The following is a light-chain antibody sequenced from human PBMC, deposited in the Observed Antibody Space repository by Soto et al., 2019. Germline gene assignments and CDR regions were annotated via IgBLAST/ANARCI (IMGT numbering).Light chain of an antibody. J-gene: IGKJ1*01. CDR2: LGS. CDR1: QTLLHSNGHNY. Sequence: DVVMTQSPLSLSVIPGEPASISCRSSQTLLHSNGHNYLDWYLQKPVQSPQLLIYLGSNRASGVPDRFSGSGSGTEFTLKISRVEAEDVGIYYCMQTLQTPPWTFGQGTKVAIK. V-gene: IGKV2-28*01. CDR3: MQTLQTPPWT.